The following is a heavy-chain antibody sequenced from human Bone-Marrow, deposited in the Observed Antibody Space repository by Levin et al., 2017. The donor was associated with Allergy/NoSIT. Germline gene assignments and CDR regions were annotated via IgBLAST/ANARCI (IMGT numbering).Heavy chain of an antibody. CDR3: ARSRGYNNGLFDY. CDR1: GDSVSSGAYY. V-gene: IGHV4-31*03. D-gene: IGHD5-18*01. Sequence: SQTLSLTCTVSGDSVSSGAYYWSWIRQHPGKGLEWLGYISSRGTTSSNPSLKSRLAMSGDSSKNQFSVTVTSVTAADAAVYFCARSRGYNNGLFDYWGQGILVTVSS. CDR2: ISSRGTT. J-gene: IGHJ4*02.